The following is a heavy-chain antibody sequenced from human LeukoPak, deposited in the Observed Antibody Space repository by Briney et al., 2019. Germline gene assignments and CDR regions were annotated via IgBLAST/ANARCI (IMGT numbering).Heavy chain of an antibody. J-gene: IGHJ5*02. V-gene: IGHV1-18*01. CDR3: ASLRTTVTTIGRFDP. D-gene: IGHD4-11*01. Sequence: GASVKVSCKASGGTFNSYAISWVGQAPGQGSEGMGWISASTCNTNSSQNLPATVTMTTDTSTSTAYMVLRSLRSDDTAVYYCASLRTTVTTIGRFDPWGQGTLVTVSS. CDR2: ISASTCNT. CDR1: GGTFNSYA.